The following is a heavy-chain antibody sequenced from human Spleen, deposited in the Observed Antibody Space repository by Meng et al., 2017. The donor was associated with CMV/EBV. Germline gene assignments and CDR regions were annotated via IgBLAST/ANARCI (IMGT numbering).Heavy chain of an antibody. Sequence: GESLKISCAASGFTFNTYNMNWVRQAPGKGLEWVSSISSSGTYIYHADSVRDRFTISRDDAENSLYLQMSSLRVEDTAVYYCARDSGAGSYQPYYYGLDVWGQGTTVTVSS. CDR1: GFTFNTYN. V-gene: IGHV3-21*01. CDR2: ISSSGTYI. D-gene: IGHD3-10*01. J-gene: IGHJ6*02. CDR3: ARDSGAGSYQPYYYGLDV.